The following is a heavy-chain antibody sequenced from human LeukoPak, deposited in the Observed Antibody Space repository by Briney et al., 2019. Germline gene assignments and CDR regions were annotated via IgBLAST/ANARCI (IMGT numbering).Heavy chain of an antibody. CDR1: GGSIGSYY. Sequence: SETLSLTCTVSGGSIGSYYWSWIRQPAGKGLEWIGRIYTSGSTNYNPSLKSRVTMSVDTSKNQFSLKPNSVTAADTAVYYCARDYDVLTAYPPTQLFDPWGQGTLVTVSS. J-gene: IGHJ5*02. CDR3: ARDYDVLTAYPPTQLFDP. D-gene: IGHD3-9*01. V-gene: IGHV4-4*07. CDR2: IYTSGST.